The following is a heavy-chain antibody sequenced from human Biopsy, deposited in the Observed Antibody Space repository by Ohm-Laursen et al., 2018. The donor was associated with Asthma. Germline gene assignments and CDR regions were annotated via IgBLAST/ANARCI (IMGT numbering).Heavy chain of an antibody. CDR1: RFTYE. D-gene: IGHD6-19*01. J-gene: IGHJ4*02. V-gene: IGHV3-30-3*01. CDR2: ISYDGSSI. CDR3: AREGVAGTHIED. Sequence: SLRLSCAALRFTYEMHWVRQAPGKGLERVAVISYDGSSIYYADSVKGRFTISRDNSKNTLSLQMNSLTAEDTAVYYCAREGVAGTHIEDWGQRTLVTVSS.